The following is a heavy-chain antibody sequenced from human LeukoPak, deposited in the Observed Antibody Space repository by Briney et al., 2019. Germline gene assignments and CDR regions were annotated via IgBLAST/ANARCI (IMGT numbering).Heavy chain of an antibody. D-gene: IGHD2-2*01. CDR1: GYTFTIYD. Sequence: ASVKVSCKASGYTFTIYDINWVRQATGQGLEWMGWMNPNSGNTGYAQKFQGRVTMTRNTSISTAYMELSSLRSEDTAVYYCASSTSFGQYNWFDPWGQGTLVTVSS. V-gene: IGHV1-8*01. J-gene: IGHJ5*02. CDR2: MNPNSGNT. CDR3: ASSTSFGQYNWFDP.